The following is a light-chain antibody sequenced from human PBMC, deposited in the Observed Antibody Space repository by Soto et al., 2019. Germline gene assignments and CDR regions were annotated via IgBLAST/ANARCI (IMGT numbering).Light chain of an antibody. CDR2: GAS. CDR1: QSVSSN. Sequence: EIVMTQSPATLSVSQGEIATLSCRASQSVSSNLAWYQQKPGQAPRLLIYGASTRATGIPARFSGSGSGTEFTLTISSLQSEDFAVYYCQQYNNWPLTFGGGTKVEIK. CDR3: QQYNNWPLT. V-gene: IGKV3D-15*01. J-gene: IGKJ4*01.